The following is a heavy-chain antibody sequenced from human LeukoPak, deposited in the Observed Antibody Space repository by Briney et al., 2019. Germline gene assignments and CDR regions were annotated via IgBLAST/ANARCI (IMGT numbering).Heavy chain of an antibody. D-gene: IGHD6-6*01. V-gene: IGHV4-61*02. CDR1: GGSISSGSYY. J-gene: IGHJ3*02. CDR3: ARSSSSWRYAFDI. Sequence: SETLSLTCAVSGGSISSGSYYWSWIRQPAGKGLEWIGRIYTSGSTNYNPSLKSRVTISVDTSKNQFSLKLSSVTAADTAVYYCARSSSSWRYAFDIWGQGTTVTVSS. CDR2: IYTSGST.